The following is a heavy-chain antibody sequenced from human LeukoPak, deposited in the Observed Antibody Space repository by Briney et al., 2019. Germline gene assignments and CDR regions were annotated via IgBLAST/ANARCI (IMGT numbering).Heavy chain of an antibody. CDR2: ANCNSGGT. Sequence: GASVTVSCKASGYTFSRYYMHWVRQAPGQGLEWMGWANCNSGGTHFAQKFQGRVTITRDTSISTVYMELSRLKSDGPAGYYCGKDPTYRNYFGTWGQEALVTVSS. CDR3: GKDPTYRNYFGT. J-gene: IGHJ4*02. CDR1: GYTFSRYY. V-gene: IGHV1-2*02. D-gene: IGHD1-1*01.